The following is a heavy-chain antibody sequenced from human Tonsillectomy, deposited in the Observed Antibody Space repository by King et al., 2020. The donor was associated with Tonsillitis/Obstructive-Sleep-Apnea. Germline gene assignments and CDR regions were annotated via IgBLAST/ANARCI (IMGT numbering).Heavy chain of an antibody. V-gene: IGHV7-4-1*02. CDR2: INTNTGNP. CDR1: GYSFTNYA. Sequence: QLVQSGSELKKSGASVKVSCKASGYSFTNYAINWVRQAPGQGLDWVGWINTNTGNPTYAQGFTGRFVFSLDTSVSPAYLQISSLKAEDTAVYYCARARSNDAFDLWGQGTMVTVSS. J-gene: IGHJ3*01. CDR3: ARARSNDAFDL.